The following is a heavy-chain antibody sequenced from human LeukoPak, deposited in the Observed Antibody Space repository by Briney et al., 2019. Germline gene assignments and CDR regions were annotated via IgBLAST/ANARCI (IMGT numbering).Heavy chain of an antibody. CDR2: ISSSGSTI. Sequence: GGSLRLSCAASGFTFSDYYMSWIRQAPGKGLEWVSYISSSGSTIYYADSVKGRFTISRDNSKNTLYLQMNSLRAEDTAVYYCAKDLQLFPLTTFDYWGQGTLVTVSS. J-gene: IGHJ4*02. V-gene: IGHV3-11*01. D-gene: IGHD1/OR15-1a*01. CDR1: GFTFSDYY. CDR3: AKDLQLFPLTTFDY.